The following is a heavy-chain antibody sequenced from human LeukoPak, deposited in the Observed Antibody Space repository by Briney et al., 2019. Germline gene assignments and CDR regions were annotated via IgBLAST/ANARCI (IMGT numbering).Heavy chain of an antibody. CDR2: IKYDGSEK. CDR3: ARSKSYAFDF. J-gene: IGHJ3*01. D-gene: IGHD6-13*01. Sequence: GGSLRLPCVASGFTFSSNWMSWVRQAPGKGLEWLANIKYDGSEKYYVDSVKGRFSISRDNAKNSVFLEMNSLRAEDTAEYYCARSKSYAFDFWGQGTMVTVSS. V-gene: IGHV3-7*01. CDR1: GFTFSSNW.